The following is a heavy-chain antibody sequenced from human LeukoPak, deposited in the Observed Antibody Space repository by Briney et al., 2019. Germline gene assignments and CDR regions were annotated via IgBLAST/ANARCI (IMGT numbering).Heavy chain of an antibody. CDR1: GFTFSSYW. J-gene: IGHJ4*02. D-gene: IGHD2-15*01. CDR2: LNNDGSST. Sequence: PGGSLRLSCAASGFTFSSYWMHWVRQAPGKGLVWVSRLNNDGSSTNYADSVKGRFTISRDNAKNTLYLQMNSLRTEDTAVYYCARDQLYCSGGICYFDYWGQGTLVTVSS. CDR3: ARDQLYCSGGICYFDY. V-gene: IGHV3-74*01.